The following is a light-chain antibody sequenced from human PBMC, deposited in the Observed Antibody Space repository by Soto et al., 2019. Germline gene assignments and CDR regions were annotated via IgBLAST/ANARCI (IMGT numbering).Light chain of an antibody. CDR3: QQYGSSPWT. V-gene: IGKV3-20*01. CDR1: QSVSSSY. J-gene: IGKJ1*01. CDR2: GAS. Sequence: EIVLTQSPGTLSSSPGERATLSCRASQSVSSSYLAWYQQKPGQAPRLLLYGASSTATGIPDRFSGSGSGTDFTLNISRLEPEDFAVYYCQQYGSSPWTFGQGTKVEIK.